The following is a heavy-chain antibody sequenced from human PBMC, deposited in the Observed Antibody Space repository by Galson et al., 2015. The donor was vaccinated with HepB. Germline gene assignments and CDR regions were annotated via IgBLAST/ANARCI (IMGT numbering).Heavy chain of an antibody. J-gene: IGHJ4*02. CDR2: IRSKAYGGTT. CDR1: GFTFGDYA. D-gene: IGHD6-19*01. V-gene: IGHV3-49*04. CDR3: TLYSSGWYAGLY. Sequence: SLRLSCAASGFTFGDYAMSWVRQAPGKGLEWVGFIRSKAYGGTTEYAASVKGRFTISRDDSKSIAYLQMHSLQTEDTAVYYCTLYSSGWYAGLYWGQGTLVTVSS.